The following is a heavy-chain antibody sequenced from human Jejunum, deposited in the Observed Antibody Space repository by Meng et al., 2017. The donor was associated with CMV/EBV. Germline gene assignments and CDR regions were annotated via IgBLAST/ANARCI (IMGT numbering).Heavy chain of an antibody. J-gene: IGHJ5*02. CDR1: GLTLSNFG. D-gene: IGHD2-2*02. Sequence: GLTLSNFGVHWVRQAPGKGLEWVAFLWHNENESKYLDSVKGRFTLSRDSSKNTVYLQMNSLRVDDTAIYFCAKSCAPEGISCYSSWGQGTLVTVSS. V-gene: IGHV3-33*06. CDR2: LWHNENES. CDR3: AKSCAPEGISCYSS.